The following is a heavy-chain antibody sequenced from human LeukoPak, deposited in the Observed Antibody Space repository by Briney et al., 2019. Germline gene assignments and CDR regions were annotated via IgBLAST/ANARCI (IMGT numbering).Heavy chain of an antibody. Sequence: GGSLRLSCAASGFTFSSYGMHWVRQAPGKGLEWVAVISYDGSNKYYADSVKGRFTISRDNSKNTLYLQMNSLRAEDTAVYYCAKGDQGPTRYCYYGMDVWGQGTTVTVSS. CDR2: ISYDGSNK. D-gene: IGHD2-21*01. CDR1: GFTFSSYG. J-gene: IGHJ6*02. V-gene: IGHV3-30*18. CDR3: AKGDQGPTRYCYYGMDV.